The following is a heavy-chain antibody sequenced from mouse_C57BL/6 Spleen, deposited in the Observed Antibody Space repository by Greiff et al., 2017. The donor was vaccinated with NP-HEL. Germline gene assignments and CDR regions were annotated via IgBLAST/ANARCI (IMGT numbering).Heavy chain of an antibody. CDR3: ARSTGSSGLYYFDY. V-gene: IGHV1-53*01. Sequence: VQLQQPGTELVKPGASVKLSCKASGYTFTSYWMHWVKQRPGQGLEWIGNINPSNGGTNYNEKFKSKTTLTVDKSSSTAYMQLSSLTSEDSAVYYCARSTGSSGLYYFDYWGQGTTLTVSS. CDR1: GYTFTSYW. CDR2: INPSNGGT. D-gene: IGHD3-2*02. J-gene: IGHJ2*01.